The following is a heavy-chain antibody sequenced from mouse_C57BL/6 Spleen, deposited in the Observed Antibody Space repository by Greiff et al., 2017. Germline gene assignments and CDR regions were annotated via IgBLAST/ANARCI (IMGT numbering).Heavy chain of an antibody. CDR2: IHPSDSDT. V-gene: IGHV1-74*01. CDR3: AIEDSNYEYYYAMDY. Sequence: QVQLKQPGAELVKPGASVKVSCKASGYTFTSYWMHWVKQRPGQGLEWIGRIHPSDSDTNYNQKFKGKAPLTVDKSSSTAYMQLSSLTSEDSAVYYCAIEDSNYEYYYAMDYWGQGTSVTVSS. D-gene: IGHD2-5*01. CDR1: GYTFTSYW. J-gene: IGHJ4*01.